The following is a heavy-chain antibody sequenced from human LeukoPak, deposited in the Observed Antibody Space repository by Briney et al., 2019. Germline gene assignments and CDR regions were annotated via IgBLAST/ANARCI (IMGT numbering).Heavy chain of an antibody. D-gene: IGHD6-13*01. V-gene: IGHV3-7*04. J-gene: IGHJ6*02. Sequence: GGSRRLACVASGFTFGSYWMTWVRQAPGKGLEWVANIKPDGTQNCYVNSVKGRFTISRNTAKNSLYLQMNSLRADETAVYYCARLRPYSSTWYAYYGMDVWGQGTTVTVSS. CDR3: ARLRPYSSTWYAYYGMDV. CDR2: IKPDGTQN. CDR1: GFTFGSYW.